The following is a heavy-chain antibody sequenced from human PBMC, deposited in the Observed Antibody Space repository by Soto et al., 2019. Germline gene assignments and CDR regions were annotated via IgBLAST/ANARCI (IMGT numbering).Heavy chain of an antibody. J-gene: IGHJ4*02. V-gene: IGHV4-34*01. CDR3: GRGVWGSYRLFDY. D-gene: IGHD3-16*02. CDR1: GGSFSGYY. CDR2: IDHSGST. Sequence: SETLSLTCAVYGGSFSGYYWSWIRQPPGKGLEWIGEIDHSGSTNYNPSLKSRVTISVDTSKNQFSLKLSSVTAADTAVYYCGRGVWGSYRLFDYWGQGTLVTVSS.